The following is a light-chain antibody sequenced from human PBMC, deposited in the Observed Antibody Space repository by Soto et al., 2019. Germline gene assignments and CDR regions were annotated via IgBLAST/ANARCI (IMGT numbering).Light chain of an antibody. CDR2: GAS. V-gene: IGKV3-20*01. CDR3: QQYDNWPYT. Sequence: EIVLTQSPGTLSLSPGERATLSCRASQTVTRNYLAWHQQKPGQTPRLLVYGASSRATGIPDRFSGSGSGTEFILTINSLQSEDFAVYYCQQYDNWPYTFGQGTKVDIK. CDR1: QTVTRNY. J-gene: IGKJ2*01.